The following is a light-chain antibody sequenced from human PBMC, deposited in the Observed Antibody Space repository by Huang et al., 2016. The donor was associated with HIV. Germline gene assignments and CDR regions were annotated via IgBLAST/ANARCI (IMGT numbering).Light chain of an antibody. CDR1: QDIGTS. Sequence: AVHLTQSPSSLSASVGDTVLISCRASQDIGTSLAWYKQKTGKAPKLRISGASSLQAGVPSRFSGDSAGTYFTLFISDLQTEDFATYYCQQLHSYPITFGQGTRLDIK. J-gene: IGKJ5*01. CDR3: QQLHSYPIT. V-gene: IGKV1-13*02. CDR2: GAS.